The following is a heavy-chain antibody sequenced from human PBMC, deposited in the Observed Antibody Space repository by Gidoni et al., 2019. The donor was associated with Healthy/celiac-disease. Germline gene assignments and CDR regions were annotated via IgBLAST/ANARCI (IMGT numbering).Heavy chain of an antibody. D-gene: IGHD6-13*01. CDR2: INHSGST. CDR3: ARGLRYSSSRTRAFDI. Sequence: QVQLQQWGAGLLKPSETLSLTCAVYGGSFSGYYWSWIRQPPGKGLEWIGEINHSGSTNYNPSLKSRVTISVDTSKNQFSLKLSSVTAADTAVYYCARGLRYSSSRTRAFDIWGQGTMVTVSS. CDR1: GGSFSGYY. V-gene: IGHV4-34*01. J-gene: IGHJ3*02.